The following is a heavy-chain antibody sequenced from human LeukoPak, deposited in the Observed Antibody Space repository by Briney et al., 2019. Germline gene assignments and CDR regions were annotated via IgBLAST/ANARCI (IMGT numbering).Heavy chain of an antibody. D-gene: IGHD2-21*02. CDR2: IDDVGSGT. CDR3: ATVFDF. CDR1: GFTFSSYA. J-gene: IGHJ5*01. V-gene: IGHV3-74*01. Sequence: GGSLRLSCAASGFTFSSYAMHWVRQAPGKGLEWVSRIDDVGSGTSYADSVKGRFTISRDDAKNTVYLQMNSLRAEDTAVYYCATVFDFWGQGTLVTVSS.